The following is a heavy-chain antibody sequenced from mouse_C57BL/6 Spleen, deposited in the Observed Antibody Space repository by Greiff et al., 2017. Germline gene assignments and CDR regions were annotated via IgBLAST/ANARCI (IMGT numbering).Heavy chain of an antibody. CDR3: AKLYDYDAAY. Sequence: VQLQQPGAELVRPGTSVKLSCKASGYTFTSYWMHWVKQRPGQGLEWIGVIDPSDSYTNYNQKFKGKATLTVDTSSSTAYMQLSSLTSEDSAVYYCAKLYDYDAAYGGQGTLVTVSA. D-gene: IGHD2-4*01. J-gene: IGHJ3*01. CDR2: IDPSDSYT. V-gene: IGHV1-59*01. CDR1: GYTFTSYW.